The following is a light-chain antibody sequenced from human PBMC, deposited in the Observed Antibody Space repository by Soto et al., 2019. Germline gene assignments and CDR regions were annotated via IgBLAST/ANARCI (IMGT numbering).Light chain of an antibody. CDR1: QSINNW. V-gene: IGKV1-5*03. CDR3: QQYDTYPLT. CDR2: KAS. J-gene: IGKJ3*01. Sequence: DIQMTQSPSTLSASIGDRVTITCRASQSINNWLAWYQQKPGKAPKVPIYKASSLESGVPSRFSGSESGTDFTLAINSLQPEDFATYYCQQYDTYPLTFGPGPKVDIK.